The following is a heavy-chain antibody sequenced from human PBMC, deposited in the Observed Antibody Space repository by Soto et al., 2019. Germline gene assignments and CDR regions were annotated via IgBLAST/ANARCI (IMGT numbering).Heavy chain of an antibody. D-gene: IGHD6-19*01. J-gene: IGHJ4*02. CDR3: ARERSSGWYVDY. V-gene: IGHV1-8*01. Sequence: QVQLVQSGAEVKKPGASVKVSGKASGYTFTSYDINRVRQATGQGLEWMGWMNPNSGNTGYAQKFQGRVTMTRNTSISTAYMELSSLRSEDTAVYYCARERSSGWYVDYWGQGTLVTVSS. CDR1: GYTFTSYD. CDR2: MNPNSGNT.